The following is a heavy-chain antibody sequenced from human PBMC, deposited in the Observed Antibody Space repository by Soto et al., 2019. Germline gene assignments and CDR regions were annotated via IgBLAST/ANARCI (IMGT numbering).Heavy chain of an antibody. J-gene: IGHJ4*02. CDR1: GGSISSGGYY. D-gene: IGHD2-15*01. V-gene: IGHV4-31*03. CDR3: ARDHCSGGSCYSDY. Sequence: SETLSLTCTVSGGSISSGGYYWSWIRQHPGKGLEWIGYIYYSGSTYYNPSLKSRVTISVDTSKKQFSLKLSSVTAADTAVYYCARDHCSGGSCYSDYWGQGTLVTVSS. CDR2: IYYSGST.